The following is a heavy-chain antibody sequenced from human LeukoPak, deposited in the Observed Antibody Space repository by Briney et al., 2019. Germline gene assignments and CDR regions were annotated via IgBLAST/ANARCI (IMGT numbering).Heavy chain of an antibody. Sequence: SVRVSCTASGGTFSSYAISWVRQAPGQGLEWMGGIIPIFGTANYAQKFQGRVTITADESTSTAYMELSSLGAEDTAVYYCARDVIQLWTNNWFDHWGQGTLVTVSS. CDR1: GGTFSSYA. J-gene: IGHJ5*02. D-gene: IGHD5-18*01. V-gene: IGHV1-69*13. CDR2: IIPIFGTA. CDR3: ARDVIQLWTNNWFDH.